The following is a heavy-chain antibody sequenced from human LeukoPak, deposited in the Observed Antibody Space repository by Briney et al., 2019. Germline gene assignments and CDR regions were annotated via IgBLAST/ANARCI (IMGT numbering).Heavy chain of an antibody. Sequence: PGGSLRLSCVASGFTFSRYWMHWVRQAPGKGLVWVSRINSDGSSITYADSVKGRFTISRDNSKNTLYLQMNSLRAEDTAVYYCANSADYGDYFDYWGQGTLVTVSS. V-gene: IGHV3-74*03. D-gene: IGHD4-17*01. CDR1: GFTFSRYW. CDR2: INSDGSSI. CDR3: ANSADYGDYFDY. J-gene: IGHJ4*02.